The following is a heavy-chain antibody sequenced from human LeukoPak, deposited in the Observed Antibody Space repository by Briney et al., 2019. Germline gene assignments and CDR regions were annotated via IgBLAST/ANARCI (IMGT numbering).Heavy chain of an antibody. Sequence: ASVKVSCKASGYTFTGYYMHWVRQAPGQGLEWMGWINPNSGGTNYAQKFQGRVTMTRDTSISTAYMELSRLRSDDTAVYYCASSRLLLWFGESTRFDYWSQGTLVTVSS. CDR1: GYTFTGYY. CDR3: ASSRLLLWFGESTRFDY. D-gene: IGHD3-10*01. J-gene: IGHJ4*02. V-gene: IGHV1-2*02. CDR2: INPNSGGT.